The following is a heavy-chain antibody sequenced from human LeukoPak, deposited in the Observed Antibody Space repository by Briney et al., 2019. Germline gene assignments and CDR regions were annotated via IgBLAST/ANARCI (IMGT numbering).Heavy chain of an antibody. CDR1: GYTFTGYY. D-gene: IGHD6-13*01. V-gene: IGHV1-2*02. Sequence: ASVKVSCKASGYTFTGYYMHWVRQAPGQGLEWMGWINPNSGGTNYAQKFQGRVTMTRDTSISTAYMELSRLRSDDTAVYYCARAYSSTSETQFDYWGQGTLVTVSS. CDR2: INPNSGGT. J-gene: IGHJ4*02. CDR3: ARAYSSTSETQFDY.